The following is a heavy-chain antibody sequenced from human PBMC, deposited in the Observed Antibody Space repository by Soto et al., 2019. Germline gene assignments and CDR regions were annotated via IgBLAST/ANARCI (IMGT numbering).Heavy chain of an antibody. CDR2: IRSKANSYVT. CDR3: TRTPEYYDILTGYYYYMDV. J-gene: IGHJ6*03. D-gene: IGHD3-9*01. CDR1: GFTFSGSA. Sequence: EVQLVESGGGLVQPGGSLKLSCAASGFTFSGSAMHWVRQASGKGLEWVGRIRSKANSYVTAYAASVEGRFTISRDDSKNTAYLQMNSLKTEDTAVYYCTRTPEYYDILTGYYYYMDVWGKGTTVTVSS. V-gene: IGHV3-73*01.